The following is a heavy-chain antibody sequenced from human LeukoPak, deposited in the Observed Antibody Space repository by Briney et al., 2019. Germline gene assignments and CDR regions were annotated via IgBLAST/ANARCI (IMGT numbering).Heavy chain of an antibody. CDR3: ARGHTAVTRHLDF. CDR2: ISSGSSAI. D-gene: IGHD4-17*01. V-gene: IGHV3-21*01. J-gene: IGHJ4*02. CDR1: GFTFTTYS. Sequence: GGSLRLSCEASGFTFTTYSMTWVRQAPGKGLEWVSIISSGSSAIFSADALKGRFTISRDDAKNLLYLDMNSLRAEDTAVYYCARGHTAVTRHLDFWGQGTLVTVSS.